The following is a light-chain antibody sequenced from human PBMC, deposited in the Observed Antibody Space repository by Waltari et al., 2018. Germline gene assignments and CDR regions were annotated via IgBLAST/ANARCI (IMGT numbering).Light chain of an antibody. CDR3: CSYTAGSTWV. V-gene: IGLV2-23*01. CDR1: SSDVGSYNL. Sequence: QSALTQPASVSGSPGQSITISCTGTSSDVGSYNLVSWYQQPPGKAPKLMIYEGSKRPSGVSNRFSGSKSGNTASLTISGLQAEDEAGYYCCSYTAGSTWVFGGGTKLTVL. CDR2: EGS. J-gene: IGLJ3*02.